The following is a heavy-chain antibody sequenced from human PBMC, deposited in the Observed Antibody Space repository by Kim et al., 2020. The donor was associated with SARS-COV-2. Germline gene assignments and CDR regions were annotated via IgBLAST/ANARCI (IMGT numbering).Heavy chain of an antibody. V-gene: IGHV3-66*01. Sequence: YYADSVKGRFTNSRDNSKNTLYLQMNSLRAEDTAVYYCARSVGATYYFDYWGQGTLVTVSS. CDR3: ARSVGATYYFDY. D-gene: IGHD1-26*01. J-gene: IGHJ4*02.